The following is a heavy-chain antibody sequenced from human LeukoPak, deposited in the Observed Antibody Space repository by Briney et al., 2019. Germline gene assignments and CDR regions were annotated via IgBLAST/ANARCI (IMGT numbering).Heavy chain of an antibody. CDR3: AKGNYYDSSGYYPIGY. CDR1: GFTFDDYG. V-gene: IGHV3-43D*03. J-gene: IGHJ4*02. Sequence: GGSLRLSCAASGFTFDDYGMSWVRQAPGKGLEWVSLISWDGGSTYYADSVKGRFTISRDNSKNSLYLQMNSLRAEDTALYYCAKGNYYDSSGYYPIGYWGQGTLVTVSS. CDR2: ISWDGGST. D-gene: IGHD3-22*01.